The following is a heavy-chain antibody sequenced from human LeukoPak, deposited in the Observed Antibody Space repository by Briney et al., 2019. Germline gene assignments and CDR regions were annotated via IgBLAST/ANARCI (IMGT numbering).Heavy chain of an antibody. CDR2: IRSKAYGGTT. Sequence: PGRSLRLSCTASGFTSGDYPMSWVRQAPGKGLEWVGFIRSKAYGGTTEYAASVKGRFTISGDDSKTIAYLQMNSLKTEDTAVYYCTTQVYDFWSGYFDYWGQGTLVTISS. D-gene: IGHD3-3*01. J-gene: IGHJ4*02. CDR3: TTQVYDFWSGYFDY. V-gene: IGHV3-49*04. CDR1: GFTSGDYP.